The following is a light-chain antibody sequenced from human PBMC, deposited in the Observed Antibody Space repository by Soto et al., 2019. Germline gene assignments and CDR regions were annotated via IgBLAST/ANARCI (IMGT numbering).Light chain of an antibody. CDR3: TSYRGSSTLV. Sequence: QSALTQPASVSGSPGQSITISCTGTSRDVGGYKYVSWYQQHPGKAPKLIIYEVSNRPSGVSNRFSGSKSGNTASLTISGLQAEDEADYYCTSYRGSSTLVFGGGPKLTVL. CDR2: EVS. V-gene: IGLV2-14*01. CDR1: SRDVGGYKY. J-gene: IGLJ2*01.